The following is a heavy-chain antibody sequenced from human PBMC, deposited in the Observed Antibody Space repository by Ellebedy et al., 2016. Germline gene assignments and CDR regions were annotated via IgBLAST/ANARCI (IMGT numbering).Heavy chain of an antibody. D-gene: IGHD6-19*01. Sequence: GESLKISXAASGFTFSDYYMSWIRQAPGKGLEWVSYISSSGSTIYYADSVKGRFTISRDNAKNSLYLQMNSLRAEDTAVYYCARGDVDTAMEGIAVAGSFDYWGQGTLVTVSS. V-gene: IGHV3-11*01. CDR2: ISSSGSTI. CDR3: ARGDVDTAMEGIAVAGSFDY. CDR1: GFTFSDYY. J-gene: IGHJ4*02.